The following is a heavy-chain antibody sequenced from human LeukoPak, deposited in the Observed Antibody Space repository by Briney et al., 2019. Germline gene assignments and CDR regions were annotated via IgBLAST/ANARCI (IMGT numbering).Heavy chain of an antibody. V-gene: IGHV3-11*01. Sequence: GGSLRLSCGASGFTFSDYYMNWIRQAPGKGLEWVSYISSSGSNIYYADSVKGRFTIARDNAKNSLYLHMNSLRAEDTAVHYCARDYYGSGRVYYYYYGMEVWGQGTTVTVSS. CDR3: ARDYYGSGRVYYYYYGMEV. CDR2: ISSSGSNI. D-gene: IGHD3-10*01. CDR1: GFTFSDYY. J-gene: IGHJ6*02.